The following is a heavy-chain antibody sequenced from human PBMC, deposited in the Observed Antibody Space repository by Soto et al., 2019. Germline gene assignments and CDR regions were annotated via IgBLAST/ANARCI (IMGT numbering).Heavy chain of an antibody. CDR3: ARWPDGGIDV. V-gene: IGHV4-4*02. J-gene: IGHJ6*02. Sequence: QVQLQESGPGLVKPSGTLSLTCVVSGGSISNSNWWSWVRQPPGKGLEWIGEIFHTGSTNYNPSLQSRVTISIDKSKNQFSLNLSSVTTADTAVYYCARWPDGGIDVWGQGTTVTVSS. CDR1: GGSISNSNW. CDR2: IFHTGST.